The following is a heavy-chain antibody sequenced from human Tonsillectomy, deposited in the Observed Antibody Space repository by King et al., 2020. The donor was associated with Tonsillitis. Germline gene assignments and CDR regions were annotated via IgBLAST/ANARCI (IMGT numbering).Heavy chain of an antibody. CDR1: GFTFSTYN. V-gene: IGHV3-48*02. CDR2: ISSSSSTI. J-gene: IGHJ3*02. D-gene: IGHD6-13*01. Sequence: VQLVESGGGLVQPGGSLRLSCAASGFTFSTYNMNWVRQAPGKGLEWVSYISSSSSTIYYADSVKGRFTIYRDNAKNSLYLQIDSLRDEDTAVYYCARDRFSSSPTPPDAFDIWGQGTMVTVSS. CDR3: ARDRFSSSPTPPDAFDI.